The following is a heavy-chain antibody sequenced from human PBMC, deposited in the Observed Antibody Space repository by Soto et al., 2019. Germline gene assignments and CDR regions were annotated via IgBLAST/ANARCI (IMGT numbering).Heavy chain of an antibody. CDR3: ARRTRYSGSYYGAPNHDAFDI. CDR2: IYPGDSDT. V-gene: IGHV5-51*01. Sequence: GESLKISCKGSGYSFTSYWIGWVRQMPGKGLEWMGIIYPGDSDTRYSPSFQGQVTISADKSISTAYLQWSSLKASDTAMYYCARRTRYSGSYYGAPNHDAFDIWGQGTMVTVSS. D-gene: IGHD1-26*01. J-gene: IGHJ3*02. CDR1: GYSFTSYW.